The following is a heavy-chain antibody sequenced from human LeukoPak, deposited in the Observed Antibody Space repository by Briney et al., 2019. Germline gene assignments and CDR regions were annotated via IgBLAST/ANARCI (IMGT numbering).Heavy chain of an antibody. J-gene: IGHJ4*02. D-gene: IGHD3-22*01. CDR3: AKDRPNYYGSNGHYYRRDGDY. V-gene: IGHV3-23*01. Sequence: PGGSLRLSCAASGFTFSIYAMSWVRQAPGKGLQWVSSITSSGDGTYYADSVKVRFTISRDNSENMLYLQMNSLRVEDTAVYFCAKDRPNYYGSNGHYYRRDGDYWGQGTLVAVSS. CDR2: ITSSGDGT. CDR1: GFTFSIYA.